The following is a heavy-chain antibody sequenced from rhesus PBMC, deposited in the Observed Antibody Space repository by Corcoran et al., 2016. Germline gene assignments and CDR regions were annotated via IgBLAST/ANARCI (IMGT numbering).Heavy chain of an antibody. V-gene: IGHV2-95*01. Sequence: QVTLKESGPALVKPTQTLTLTCTLSGFSISTTGTGVGWIRKPPGKAREWIENIYGNVSKYYSKARKSRHTSSKDTTKNQVVLKMANMDPVDTATYYCARVVNNYDDAFDFWGQGLRVTVSS. CDR2: IYGNVSK. D-gene: IGHD4-11*01. CDR1: GFSISTTGTG. J-gene: IGHJ3*01. CDR3: ARVVNNYDDAFDF.